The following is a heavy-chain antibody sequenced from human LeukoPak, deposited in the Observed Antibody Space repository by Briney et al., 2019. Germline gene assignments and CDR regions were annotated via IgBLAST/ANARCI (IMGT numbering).Heavy chain of an antibody. V-gene: IGHV3-74*01. Sequence: GGSLRLSCAASGFTFSSHWMHWVRHPPGRGLVWVSGMSTDGSDRRYADSVNGRFTISRDNSKNTLYLQMNSLRAEDTAVYYCANEIRPNDYWGQGTQVTVSS. J-gene: IGHJ4*02. CDR2: MSTDGSDR. CDR3: ANEIRPNDY. CDR1: GFTFSSHW. D-gene: IGHD4-17*01.